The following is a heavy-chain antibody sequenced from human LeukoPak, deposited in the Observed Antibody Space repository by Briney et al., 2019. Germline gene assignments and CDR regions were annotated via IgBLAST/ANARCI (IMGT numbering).Heavy chain of an antibody. CDR3: ARVRRTISRREPFDY. CDR2: ISAYNGNT. V-gene: IGHV1-18*01. Sequence: ASVKVSCKASGYTFTSYGISWVRQAPGQGLEWMGWISAYNGNTNYAQKLQGRVTMTRDTSTSTVYMELSSLRSEDTAVYYCARVRRTISRREPFDYWGQGTLVTVSS. D-gene: IGHD1-14*01. CDR1: GYTFTSYG. J-gene: IGHJ4*02.